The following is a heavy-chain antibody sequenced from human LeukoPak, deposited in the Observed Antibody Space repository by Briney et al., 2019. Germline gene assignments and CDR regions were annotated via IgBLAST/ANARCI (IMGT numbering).Heavy chain of an antibody. CDR3: DY. CDR2: IQDDGAKT. V-gene: IGHV3-30*02. Sequence: GGSLRLSCAASGFTFNTYPMHWVRQAPGKGLEWVALIQDDGAKTNYADSVRGRFTISRDNSRSTVYLCATQPITLVVVITPFDYWGQGALVTVSS. CDR1: GFTFNTYP. J-gene: IGHJ4*02. D-gene: IGHD3-22*01.